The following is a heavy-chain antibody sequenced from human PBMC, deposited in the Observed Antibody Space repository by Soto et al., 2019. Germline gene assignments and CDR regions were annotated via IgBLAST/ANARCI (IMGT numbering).Heavy chain of an antibody. CDR3: LRSQLPEAWYFEL. J-gene: IGHJ2*01. CDR2: SRSKDNTYTT. CDR1: GFTFSDHY. V-gene: IGHV3-72*01. D-gene: IGHD2-2*01. Sequence: EVQLVESGGGLVQPGGSLRLSCAASGFTFSDHYMDWVRQAPGKELEWVGVGRSRSKDNTYTTEYAASVKGRFTISRDDSQSSLYLQMNSLKAEDTAVDYCLRSQLPEAWYFELWGRGTLVTVSS.